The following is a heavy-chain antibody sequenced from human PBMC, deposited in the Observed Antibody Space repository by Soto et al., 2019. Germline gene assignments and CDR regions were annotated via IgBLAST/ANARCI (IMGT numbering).Heavy chain of an antibody. CDR1: GFTFSSYG. CDR3: AKYRYSAYPAHYYYYGMDF. CDR2: ISYDGSNK. V-gene: IGHV3-30*18. J-gene: IGHJ6*02. D-gene: IGHD5-12*01. Sequence: GGSLRLSCAASGFTFSSYGMHWVRQAPGKGLEWVAVISYDGSNKYYADSVKGRFTIARENSKNKLYLQMNSLRGEDTAVYYCAKYRYSAYPAHYYYYGMDFWGQGTTVTVSS.